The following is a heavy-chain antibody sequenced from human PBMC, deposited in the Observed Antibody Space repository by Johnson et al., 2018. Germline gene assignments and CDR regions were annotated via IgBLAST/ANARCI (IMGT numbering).Heavy chain of an antibody. D-gene: IGHD3-10*01. Sequence: VQLVESGGGLVKPGGSLRLSCAASGFTFDDYAMHWVRQAPGKGLEWVSGISWNSGNIGYADSVEGRFTISRDNSKNMLYLQMNSLGAEDTAVYYWARDGTAGYGMDVWGQGTTVTVSS. CDR2: ISWNSGNI. J-gene: IGHJ6*02. CDR1: GFTFDDYA. CDR3: ARDGTAGYGMDV. V-gene: IGHV3-9*01.